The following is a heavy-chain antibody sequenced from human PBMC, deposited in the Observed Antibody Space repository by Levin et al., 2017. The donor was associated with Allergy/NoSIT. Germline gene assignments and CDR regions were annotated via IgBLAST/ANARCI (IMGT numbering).Heavy chain of an antibody. D-gene: IGHD1-26*01. V-gene: IGHV3-7*01. CDR1: GFNFRSYW. J-gene: IGHJ4*02. Sequence: GGSLRLSCAGSGFNFRSYWKSWLRQVPEKGLEWVAHIKKDGSEKNYADSVKGRFSVSRDNAMNSLVLQLNSLRVEDTAVYYCARTPLFGSGYFYFDNWGLGTQVTVS. CDR2: IKKDGSEK. CDR3: ARTPLFGSGYFYFDN.